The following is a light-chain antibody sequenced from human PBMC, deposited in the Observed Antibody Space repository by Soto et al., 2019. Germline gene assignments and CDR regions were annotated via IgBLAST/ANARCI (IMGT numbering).Light chain of an antibody. V-gene: IGKV3-20*01. CDR1: QSVDSTY. Sequence: EIVLTQSPGPLPLSPGERATLSCWASQSVDSTYLAWYQQKPDQSPRLLIYATSTRAAGIPDRFSGSGSGTDFTLTISRLEPDDVAVYYCQQYDTSPPMYTFGQGTKVDIK. CDR2: ATS. J-gene: IGKJ2*01. CDR3: QQYDTSPPMYT.